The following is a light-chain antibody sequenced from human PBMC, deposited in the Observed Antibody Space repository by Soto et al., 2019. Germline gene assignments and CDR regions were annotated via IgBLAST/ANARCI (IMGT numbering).Light chain of an antibody. J-gene: IGKJ2*01. CDR1: HSITNW. CDR2: DVS. CDR3: QPYNNN. Sequence: DIQMTQSPSTLSASVGDRVTITCRASHSITNWLAWYQQKPGKAPKVLIYDVSTLGSGVPSRFSGSGSGTEFTLTISSLKPDDFATYYCQPYNNNFGQGTKVDIK. V-gene: IGKV1-5*01.